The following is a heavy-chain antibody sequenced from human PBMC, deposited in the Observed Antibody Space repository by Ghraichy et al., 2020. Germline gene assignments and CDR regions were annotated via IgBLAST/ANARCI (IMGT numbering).Heavy chain of an antibody. J-gene: IGHJ6*02. V-gene: IGHV4-59*01. D-gene: IGHD2-21*01. CDR3: ARGDWYYYYYGMDV. CDR2: IYYSGST. CDR1: GGSISSYY. Sequence: SETLSLTCTVSGGSISSYYWSWIRQPPGKGLEWIGYIYYSGSTNYNPSLKSRVTISVDTSKNQFSLKLSSVTAADTAVYYCARGDWYYYYYGMDVWGQGTTVTVSS.